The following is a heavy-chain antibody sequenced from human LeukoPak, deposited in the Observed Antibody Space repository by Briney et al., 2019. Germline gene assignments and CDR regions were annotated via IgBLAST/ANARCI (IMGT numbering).Heavy chain of an antibody. V-gene: IGHV6-1*01. CDR2: TYYRSKWHY. CDR1: GDRVSSNSAA. J-gene: IGHJ6*02. D-gene: IGHD4-11*01. CDR3: ARQLSTDYYYYGLNV. Sequence: SQTLSLTCVISGDRVSSNSAAWNWIRQSPSRGLEWLGRTYYRSKWHYDYAESVKRRITVNPDTSKNQFSLQLNSVTPEDTAVYYCARQLSTDYYYYGLNVWGQGTTVAVSS.